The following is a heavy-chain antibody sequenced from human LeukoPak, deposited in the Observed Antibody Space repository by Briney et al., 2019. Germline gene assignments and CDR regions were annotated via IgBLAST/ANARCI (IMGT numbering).Heavy chain of an antibody. J-gene: IGHJ4*02. CDR1: GFTFSSFS. Sequence: PGGSLRLSCAASGFTFSSFSMPWVRQAPGKGLEWMAAISFDGSTKYYAESVKGQFTISRDNSRDTLYLQMKSLRAEDTAVYYCARDERGYTYGLSDYWGQGTLVTVSS. D-gene: IGHD5-18*01. CDR3: ARDERGYTYGLSDY. V-gene: IGHV3-30*04. CDR2: ISFDGSTK.